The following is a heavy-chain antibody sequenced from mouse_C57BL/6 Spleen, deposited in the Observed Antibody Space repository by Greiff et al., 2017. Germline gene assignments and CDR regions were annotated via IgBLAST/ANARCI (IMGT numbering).Heavy chain of an antibody. CDR2: ISGGGGNT. CDR3: ARQYYSKRDYARDY. Sequence: EVQVVESGGGLVKPGGSLKLSCAASGFTFSSYTMSWVRQTPEKRLAWVATISGGGGNTYYPDSVKGRFTISRDNAKNTLYLQMSSLRSEDTALYYCARQYYSKRDYARDYWGQGTSVTVSS. D-gene: IGHD2-5*01. CDR1: GFTFSSYT. V-gene: IGHV5-9*01. J-gene: IGHJ4*01.